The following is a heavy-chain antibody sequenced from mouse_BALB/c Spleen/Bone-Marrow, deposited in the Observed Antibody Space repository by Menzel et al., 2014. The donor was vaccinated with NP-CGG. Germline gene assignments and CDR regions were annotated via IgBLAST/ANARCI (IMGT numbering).Heavy chain of an antibody. CDR2: IDPANVNT. V-gene: IGHV14-3*02. CDR3: ASYVYGYYFDY. J-gene: IGHJ2*01. D-gene: IGHD1-1*01. Sequence: VQLQQSGAELVKPGASVKLSCTASGFNIKDTYMHWVKQRPEQGLEWIGRIDPANVNTKYDPKFQGKATITADTSSNTAYLQLSSLTSEDTAVYYCASYVYGYYFDYWSQGTTLTVSS. CDR1: GFNIKDTY.